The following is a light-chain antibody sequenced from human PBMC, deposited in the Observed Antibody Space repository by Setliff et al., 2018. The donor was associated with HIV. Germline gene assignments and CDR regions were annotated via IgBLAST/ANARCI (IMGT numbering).Light chain of an antibody. CDR3: SSYTSSSTPYV. CDR1: SSDVGTYNY. Sequence: ALTQPASVSASPGQSIAIACTGTSSDVGTYNYVSWYQQHPGKAPKLMLYDVSNRPSGVSSRFSGSKSGNTPSLTISGLQAEDEADYYCSSYTSSSTPYVFGTGTKVTVL. V-gene: IGLV2-14*01. CDR2: DVS. J-gene: IGLJ1*01.